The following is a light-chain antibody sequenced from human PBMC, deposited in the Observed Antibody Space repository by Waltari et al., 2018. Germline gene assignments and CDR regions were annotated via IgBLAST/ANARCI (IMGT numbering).Light chain of an antibody. Sequence: EIVLTQSPALLSFSPGDRATLSCRASQSVGTYLAWYQQRPGQSPRPLIYDASYRATGIPARFSGSGSETDFTLTISSLQPEDFAVYYCQQRRNWPLTFGGGTRVQI. J-gene: IGKJ4*01. CDR2: DAS. V-gene: IGKV3-11*01. CDR1: QSVGTY. CDR3: QQRRNWPLT.